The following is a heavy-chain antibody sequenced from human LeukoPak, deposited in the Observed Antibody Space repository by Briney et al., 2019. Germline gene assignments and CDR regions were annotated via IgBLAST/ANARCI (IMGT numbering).Heavy chain of an antibody. CDR1: GYSFTSYW. CDR3: ARHYCSSTSCRADGMDV. Sequence: GESLKISCKGSGYSFTSYWIGWVRQMPGKGLEWMGIIYPGDSDTRYSPSFQGQVTISADKSISTAYLQWSSLKASDTAMYYCARHYCSSTSCRADGMDVWGQGTTVTVSS. D-gene: IGHD2-2*01. J-gene: IGHJ6*02. CDR2: IYPGDSDT. V-gene: IGHV5-51*01.